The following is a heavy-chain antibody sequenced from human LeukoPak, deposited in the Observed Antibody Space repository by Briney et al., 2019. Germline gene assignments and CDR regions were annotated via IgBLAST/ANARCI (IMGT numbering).Heavy chain of an antibody. V-gene: IGHV3-23*01. D-gene: IGHD4-17*01. Sequence: PGGSLRLSCAASGFTFSDYYMSWIRQAPGKGLEWVSAISGSGGSTYYADSVKGRFTISRDNSKNTLYLQMNSLRAGDTAVYYCAKGLVYGDAWGQGTLVTVSS. CDR3: AKGLVYGDA. J-gene: IGHJ5*02. CDR2: ISGSGGST. CDR1: GFTFSDYY.